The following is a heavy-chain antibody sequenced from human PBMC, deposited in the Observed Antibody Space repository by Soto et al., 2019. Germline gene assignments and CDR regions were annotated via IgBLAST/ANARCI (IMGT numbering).Heavy chain of an antibody. CDR2: IRVGGGDT. V-gene: IGHV3-23*01. D-gene: IGHD6-19*01. J-gene: IGHJ5*02. Sequence: ELRLLESGGGLAQPGGSRRLSCAASGFTFSISAMNWVRQAPGKGLEWVSSIRVGGGDTFYADSVRGRFTVSRDISRNTLYLEMNSLRAEDTAIYYCAKCSVGTVRTSGWCNWFDPWGQGTLVTVSS. CDR3: AKCSVGTVRTSGWCNWFDP. CDR1: GFTFSISA.